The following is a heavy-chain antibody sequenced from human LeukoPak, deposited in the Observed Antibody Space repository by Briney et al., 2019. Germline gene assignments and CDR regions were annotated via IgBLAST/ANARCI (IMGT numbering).Heavy chain of an antibody. Sequence: SETLSLTCTVSGYSISSGYFWGWIRQPPGKGLEWIGSIYHSGTTYYNPSLKSRVTISVDTTKNQFSLKLTSVTAADTAVYYCARGYSSSWYFNWFDPWGQGTLVTVSS. D-gene: IGHD6-13*01. CDR1: GYSISSGYF. CDR3: ARGYSSSWYFNWFDP. CDR2: IYHSGTT. V-gene: IGHV4-38-2*02. J-gene: IGHJ5*02.